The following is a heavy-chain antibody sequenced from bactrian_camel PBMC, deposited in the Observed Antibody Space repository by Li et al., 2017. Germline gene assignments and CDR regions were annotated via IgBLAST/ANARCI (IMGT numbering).Heavy chain of an antibody. J-gene: IGHJ6*01. Sequence: HVQLVESGGGSVQTGGSLKLSCKISGRTWSRYCMAWFRQTPGKERERVATIDGSGGTVHADSLKGRVTISKDNAKNYLYLQMNSLKPEDTALYYCAVGVEACRAYRDYPLALGFWGQGTQVTVS. CDR2: IDGSGGT. V-gene: IGHV3S26*01. CDR3: AVGVEACRAYRDYPLALGF. D-gene: IGHD1*01. CDR1: GRTWSRYC.